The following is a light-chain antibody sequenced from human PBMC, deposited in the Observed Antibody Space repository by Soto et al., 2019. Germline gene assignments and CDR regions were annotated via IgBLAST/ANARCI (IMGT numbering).Light chain of an antibody. V-gene: IGKV4-1*01. CDR2: WAS. J-gene: IGKJ1*01. Sequence: DIVMTQSPDSLALSLGEMATINCKSSQSVLYSSNNKNYLAWYQQKPGQPPKLLIYWASTRESGVPDRFSGSGSGTDFTLTISSLQAEDVAVYYCQQYYTTRTFGQGTKVEIK. CDR1: QSVLYSSNNKNY. CDR3: QQYYTTRT.